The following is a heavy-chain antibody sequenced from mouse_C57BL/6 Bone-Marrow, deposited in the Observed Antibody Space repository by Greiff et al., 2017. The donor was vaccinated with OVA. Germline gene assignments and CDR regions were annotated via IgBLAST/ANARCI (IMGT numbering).Heavy chain of an antibody. CDR2: IHPNSGST. D-gene: IGHD1-1*01. CDR3: ANYYGSSPFDY. V-gene: IGHV1-64*01. J-gene: IGHJ2*01. CDR1: GYTFTSYW. Sequence: VKLQESGAELVKPGASVKLSCKASGYTFTSYWMHWVKQRPGQGLEWIGMIHPNSGSTNYNEKFKSKATLTVDKSSSTAYMQLSSLTSEDSAVYYCANYYGSSPFDYWGQGTTLTVSS.